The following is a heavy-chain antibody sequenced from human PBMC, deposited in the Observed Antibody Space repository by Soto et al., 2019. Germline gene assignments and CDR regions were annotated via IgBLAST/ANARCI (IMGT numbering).Heavy chain of an antibody. CDR3: ATALGCRSTSCTLDY. CDR2: IIPVSGAA. D-gene: IGHD2-2*01. Sequence: QVQLVQSGAEVKQPGSSVKVSCTASGGTFGSYAFSWVRQAPGQGLEWMGGIIPVSGAAHYAQKFQGRVTITADESTSTAYMELSSLSSQDTAVYYCATALGCRSTSCTLDYWGQGTRVIVSS. V-gene: IGHV1-69*01. J-gene: IGHJ4*02. CDR1: GGTFGSYA.